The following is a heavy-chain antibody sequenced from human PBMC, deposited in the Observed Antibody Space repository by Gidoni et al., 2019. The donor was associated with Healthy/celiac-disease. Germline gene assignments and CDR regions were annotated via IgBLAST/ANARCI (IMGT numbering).Heavy chain of an antibody. CDR2: MNPNSGNT. CDR1: GYTFTSYD. CDR3: ASSGDYYYYGMDV. J-gene: IGHJ6*02. V-gene: IGHV1-8*01. Sequence: QLQLVQSGAQVQKPGPSVKVSCKSSGYTFTSYDINLVRQATGQGLEWMGWMNPNSGNTGNAQKYQGRVTMTRNTSISTAYMELSSLRSEDTAVYYCASSGDYYYYGMDVWGQGTTVTVSS.